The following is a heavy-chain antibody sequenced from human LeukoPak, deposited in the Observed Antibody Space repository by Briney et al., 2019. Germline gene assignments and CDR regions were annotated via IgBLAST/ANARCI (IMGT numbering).Heavy chain of an antibody. D-gene: IGHD2-15*01. CDR3: ARGGCSGGSCYFFDP. V-gene: IGHV4-4*07. Sequence: KPSETLSLTCTVSGGSISSYYWSWIRQPAGKGLEWIGRIYTSGSTNYNPSLKSRVTMSVDTSKNQFSLKLSSVTAADTAVYYCARGGCSGGSCYFFDPWGQGTLVTVSS. J-gene: IGHJ5*02. CDR2: IYTSGST. CDR1: GGSISSYY.